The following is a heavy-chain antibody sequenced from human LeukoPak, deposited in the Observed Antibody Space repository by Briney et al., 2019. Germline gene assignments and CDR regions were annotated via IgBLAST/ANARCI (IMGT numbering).Heavy chain of an antibody. D-gene: IGHD2-2*01. J-gene: IGHJ4*02. CDR3: ARKAYQLRFSPPGVFDY. V-gene: IGHV5-51*01. Sequence: GESLKISCKGSGYSFTSYWIGWVRQMPGKGVEWMGIIYPGDSDTRYSPSFQGQVTISADKSISTAYLQWSSLKASDTAMYYCARKAYQLRFSPPGVFDYWGQGTLVTVSS. CDR2: IYPGDSDT. CDR1: GYSFTSYW.